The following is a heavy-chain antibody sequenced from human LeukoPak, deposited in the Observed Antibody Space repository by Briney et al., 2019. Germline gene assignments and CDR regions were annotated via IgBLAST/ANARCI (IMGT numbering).Heavy chain of an antibody. CDR1: GFTFSTSW. CDR2: IKKDGSET. D-gene: IGHD5-12*01. V-gene: IGHV3-7*03. Sequence: GGSLRLSCAASGFTFSTSWMSWVRQVPGKGLEWVANIKKDGSETYYVDSVKGRFTISRDNAKNSLYLQMNSLRAEDTAMYYCARGRYSGATYYFDYWGQGTLVTVSS. CDR3: ARGRYSGATYYFDY. J-gene: IGHJ4*02.